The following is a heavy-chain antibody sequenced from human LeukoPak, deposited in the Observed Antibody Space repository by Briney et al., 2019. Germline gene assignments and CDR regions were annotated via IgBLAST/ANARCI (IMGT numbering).Heavy chain of an antibody. J-gene: IGHJ3*02. CDR2: ISGSGGST. CDR3: AMIDVPGGSYYGAFDI. D-gene: IGHD1-26*01. V-gene: IGHV3-23*01. CDR1: GFTLSSYA. Sequence: GGSLRLSCAASGFTLSSYAMSWVRQAPGKGLEWVSAISGSGGSTYYADFVKGRFTISRDNSKNTLYLQMNSLRAEDTAVYYCAMIDVPGGSYYGAFDIWGQGTMVTVSS.